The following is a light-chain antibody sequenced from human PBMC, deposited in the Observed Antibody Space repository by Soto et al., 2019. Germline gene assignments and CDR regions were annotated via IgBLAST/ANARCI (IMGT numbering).Light chain of an antibody. CDR2: GNN. J-gene: IGLJ2*01. Sequence: QSVLTQPPSVSGAPGQRVTISCTGSSSNIGAGYDVHWYQQTPGTAPKLLIHGNNNRPSWVPDRFSGSKSGTSASLAINGLQAEDEADYYCQSYDSSLSGWLFGGGTKVTVL. V-gene: IGLV1-40*01. CDR1: SSNIGAGYD. CDR3: QSYDSSLSGWL.